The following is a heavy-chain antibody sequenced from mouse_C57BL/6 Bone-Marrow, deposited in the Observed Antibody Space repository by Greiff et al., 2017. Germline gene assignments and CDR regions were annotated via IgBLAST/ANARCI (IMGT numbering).Heavy chain of an antibody. J-gene: IGHJ1*03. CDR2: ISDGGSYT. CDR3: ARVSLDFDV. Sequence: DVQLQESGGGLVKPGGSLKLSCAASGFTFSSYAMSWVRQTPEKRLEWVATISDGGSYTYYPDNVKGRFTISRDNAKNNLYLQMSHLKSEDTAMYYCARVSLDFDVWGTGTTVTVSS. CDR1: GFTFSSYA. V-gene: IGHV5-4*01.